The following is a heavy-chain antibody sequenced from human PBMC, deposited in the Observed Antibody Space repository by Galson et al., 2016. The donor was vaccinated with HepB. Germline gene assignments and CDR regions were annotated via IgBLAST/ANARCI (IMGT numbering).Heavy chain of an antibody. V-gene: IGHV3-15*01. CDR2: IKSKVDGGTE. CDR1: GFSFSHPFSNAFKNAW. J-gene: IGHJ4*02. Sequence: SLRLSCAASGFSFSHPFSNAFKNAWMSWVRQAPGKGLEWVGRIKSKVDGGTEQYAAPVKGRFTVSRDDSKDMLYLQMDSLKTEDTAVYYCTADIPNVGSGYNDFDFWGQGTLVTVSS. D-gene: IGHD5-12*01. CDR3: TADIPNVGSGYNDFDF.